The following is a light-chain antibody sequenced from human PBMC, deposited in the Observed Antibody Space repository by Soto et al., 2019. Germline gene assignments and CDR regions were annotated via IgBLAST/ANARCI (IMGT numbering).Light chain of an antibody. J-gene: IGLJ3*02. CDR2: GNS. CDR3: QSYDSSMSGWV. V-gene: IGLV1-40*01. Sequence: QSVLTQPPSVSGAPGQRVTISCTGSSSNIGAGYDVHWYQQLPGTAPKLLIYGNSNRPSGVPDRFSGSKSGTSASLAITGLRAEDESEYYSQSYDSSMSGWVFGGGTKLTVL. CDR1: SSNIGAGYD.